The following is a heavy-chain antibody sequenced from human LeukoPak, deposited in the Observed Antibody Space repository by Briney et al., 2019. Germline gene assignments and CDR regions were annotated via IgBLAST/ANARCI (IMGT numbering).Heavy chain of an antibody. CDR2: ISAYNGNT. Sequence: GASVKVSCKASGYSFTTYTITWVRQAPGQGLEWMGWISAYNGNTNYAQKLQGRVTMTTDTSTSTAYMELRSLRSDDTAVYYCARVTLGYMDVWGKGTTVTVSS. CDR1: GYSFTTYT. J-gene: IGHJ6*03. CDR3: ARVTLGYMDV. V-gene: IGHV1-18*01.